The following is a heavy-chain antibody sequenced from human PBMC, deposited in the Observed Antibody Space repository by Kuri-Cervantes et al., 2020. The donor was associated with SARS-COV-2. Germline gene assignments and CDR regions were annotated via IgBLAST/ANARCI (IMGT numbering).Heavy chain of an antibody. CDR2: IYYSGST. CDR1: GCSIISISYY. J-gene: IGHJ4*02. Sequence: LRLSGTVSGCSIISISYYWGWSRQPPGKGREWIGSIYYSGSTYYNLSLKSRVTRSVATSKNYCSMKLSSVTAADTAVYYCARLSRIFGVVIAQKSGFDYWGQGTLVTVSS. V-gene: IGHV4-39*01. D-gene: IGHD3-3*01. CDR3: ARLSRIFGVVIAQKSGFDY.